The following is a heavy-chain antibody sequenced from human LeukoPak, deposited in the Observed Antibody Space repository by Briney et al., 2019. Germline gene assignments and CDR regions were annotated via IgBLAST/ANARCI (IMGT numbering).Heavy chain of an antibody. Sequence: SVKVSCKASGGTFSSYAISWVRQAPGQGLEWMGRIIPIFGTANYAQKFQCRVTITTDESTSTAYMELSSLRSEDTAVYYCARDATYYYDTGFLVASPTFDFDIWGQGTMLTVSS. CDR3: ARDATYYYDTGFLVASPTFDFDI. J-gene: IGHJ3*02. V-gene: IGHV1-69*05. D-gene: IGHD3-22*01. CDR1: GGTFSSYA. CDR2: IIPIFGTA.